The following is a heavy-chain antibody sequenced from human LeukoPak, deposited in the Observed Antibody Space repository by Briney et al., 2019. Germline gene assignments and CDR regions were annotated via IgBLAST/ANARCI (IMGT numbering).Heavy chain of an antibody. CDR1: GGSISSYY. V-gene: IGHV4-59*01. CDR3: ARSNRERVAEPGSLGMDV. D-gene: IGHD6-19*01. Sequence: AATLSLTCTVSGGSISSYYWSWIRQPAGEGLGWIGYIYYSGSTNYNPSLKGRVTISVDTSKNQFSLKLSSVTAADTAVYYCARSNRERVAEPGSLGMDVWGQGTTVTVSS. CDR2: IYYSGST. J-gene: IGHJ6*02.